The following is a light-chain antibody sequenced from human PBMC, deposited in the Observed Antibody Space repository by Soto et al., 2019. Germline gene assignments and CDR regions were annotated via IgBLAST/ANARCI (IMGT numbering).Light chain of an antibody. CDR3: TSYAGDTSLGV. J-gene: IGLJ3*02. V-gene: IGLV2-8*01. CDR2: EVT. Sequence: QSALTXPPSASGSPGQSVTISCTGTSSDVGGYNYVSWYQQHPGKAPKLMIYEVTKRPSGVPDRFSGSKSGNTASLTVSGLQAEDEADYYCTSYAGDTSLGVLGGGTQLTVL. CDR1: SSDVGGYNY.